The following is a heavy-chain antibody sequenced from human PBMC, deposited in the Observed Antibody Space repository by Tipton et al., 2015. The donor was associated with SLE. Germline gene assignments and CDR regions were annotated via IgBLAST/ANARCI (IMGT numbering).Heavy chain of an antibody. CDR3: ASTPPGNCCSTSCYPRYYFDS. V-gene: IGHV4-31*03. J-gene: IGHJ4*02. Sequence: TLSLTCTVSGGSISSGGYYWSWNRQHPGKGLEWIGYIYYSGSTYYNPSLKSRVSISVDTSKNQFSLKLSSVTAADPAVYYCASTPPGNCCSTSCYPRYYFDSWGQGTLVAVSS. D-gene: IGHD2-2*01. CDR1: GGSISSGGYY. CDR2: IYYSGST.